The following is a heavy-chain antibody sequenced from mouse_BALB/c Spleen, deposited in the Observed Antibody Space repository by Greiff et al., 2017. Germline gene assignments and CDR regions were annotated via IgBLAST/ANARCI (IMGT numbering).Heavy chain of an antibody. V-gene: IGHV5-17*02. D-gene: IGHD1-2*01. CDR3: ARDYYGYGFAY. CDR2: ISSGSSTI. J-gene: IGHJ3*01. CDR1: GFTFSSFG. Sequence: EVQLVESGGGLVQPGGSRKLSCAASGFTFSSFGMHWVRQAPEKGLEWVAYISSGSSTIYYADTVKGRFTISRDNPKNTLFLQMTSLRSEDTAMYYCARDYYGYGFAYWGQGTLVTVSA.